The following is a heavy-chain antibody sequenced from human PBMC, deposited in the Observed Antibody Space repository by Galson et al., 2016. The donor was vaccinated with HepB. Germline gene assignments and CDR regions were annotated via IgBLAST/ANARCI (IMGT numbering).Heavy chain of an antibody. CDR3: ARETGKESGDYRNREIDY. D-gene: IGHD4-11*01. CDR2: ISAYNGDT. CDR1: GYTFSSYS. J-gene: IGHJ4*02. Sequence: SVKVSCTASGYTFSSYSFSWVRQAPGQGLEWMGWISAYNGDTNYVHNFQGRFTMTTDTSTSTAYMPLRSLRSDDTAVYYVARETGKESGDYRNREIDYWGQGTLVTVSS. V-gene: IGHV1-18*01.